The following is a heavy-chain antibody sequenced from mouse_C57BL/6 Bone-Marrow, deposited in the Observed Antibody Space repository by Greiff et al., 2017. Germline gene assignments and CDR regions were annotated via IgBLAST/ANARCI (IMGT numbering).Heavy chain of an antibody. Sequence: EVQLQQSGPELVKPGASVKIPCKASGYTFTDYNMDWVKQSHGKSLEWIGDINPNNGGTIYNQKFKGKTTLTVDKSSSTAYMELRRLTSEDTAVYCCARQLRLREYFDVWGTGTTVTVSS. CDR2: INPNNGGT. J-gene: IGHJ1*03. CDR1: GYTFTDYN. CDR3: ARQLRLREYFDV. D-gene: IGHD3-2*02. V-gene: IGHV1-18*01.